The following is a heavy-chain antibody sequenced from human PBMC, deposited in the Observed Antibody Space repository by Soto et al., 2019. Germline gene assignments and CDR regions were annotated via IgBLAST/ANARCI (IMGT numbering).Heavy chain of an antibody. CDR2: ISSSSSYT. J-gene: IGHJ4*02. V-gene: IGHV3-11*06. Sequence: LRLSCAASGFTFSDYYMSWIRQAPGKGLEWVSYISSSSSYTNYADSVKGRFTISRDNAKNSLYLQMNSLRAEDTAVYYCARALYYYDSSGYSYFDYWGQGTLVTVSS. CDR3: ARALYYYDSSGYSYFDY. CDR1: GFTFSDYY. D-gene: IGHD3-22*01.